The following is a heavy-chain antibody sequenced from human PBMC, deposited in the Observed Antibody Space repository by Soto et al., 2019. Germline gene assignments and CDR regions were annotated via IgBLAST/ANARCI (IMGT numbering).Heavy chain of an antibody. CDR1: GGSISSSSYY. J-gene: IGHJ4*02. D-gene: IGHD2-2*01. CDR3: ARHGNRWGRDIVVVPAAPSTFDY. V-gene: IGHV4-39*01. Sequence: SETLSLTCTVSGGSISSSSYYWGWIRQPPGKGLEWIGSSYYSGSTYYNPSLKRRVTISGDTSKNQFSLKLSSVTAADPGVYYGARHGNRWGRDIVVVPAAPSTFDYWGQGTLVTVSS. CDR2: SYYSGST.